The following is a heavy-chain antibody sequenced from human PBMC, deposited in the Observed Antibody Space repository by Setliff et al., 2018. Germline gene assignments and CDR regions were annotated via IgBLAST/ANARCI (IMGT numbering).Heavy chain of an antibody. CDR1: GGSISSGPYY. CDR2: LYSSGST. D-gene: IGHD7-27*01. V-gene: IGHV4-61*02. Sequence: SETLSLTCTVSGGSISSGPYYWNWFRQPAGKGLEWIGRLYSSGSTNYNPSLKSRVTISVDTSKNQFSLKLSSVTAADTAVYYCASTDWGWGHYFGYWGQGTLVTVSS. J-gene: IGHJ4*02. CDR3: ASTDWGWGHYFGY.